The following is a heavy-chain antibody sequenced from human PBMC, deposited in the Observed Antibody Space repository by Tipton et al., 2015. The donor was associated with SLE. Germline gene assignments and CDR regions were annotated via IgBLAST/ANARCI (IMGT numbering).Heavy chain of an antibody. V-gene: IGHV4-39*07. CDR2: LYYSGNT. Sequence: TLSLTCIVSGGSITTRSYYWGWIRQPPGKGLEWIGVLYYSGNTYYNPSLKSPVTLSIDTSKNQFSLQLNSVTPEDTAVYYCARVWGTGSRGVDYWGQGTLVTVSS. CDR3: ARVWGTGSRGVDY. J-gene: IGHJ4*02. CDR1: GGSITTRSYY. D-gene: IGHD2-2*01.